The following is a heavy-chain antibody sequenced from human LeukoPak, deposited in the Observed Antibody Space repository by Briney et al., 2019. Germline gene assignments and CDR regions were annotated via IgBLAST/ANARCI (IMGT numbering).Heavy chain of an antibody. CDR1: GGSINTYY. J-gene: IGHJ4*02. CDR3: ARESYYSGWFDF. CDR2: ISYSGNT. Sequence: PSETLSLTCSVSGGSINTYYWSWIRQPPGKGLEYIGYISYSGNTNYNPSLKSQVTISVDTSKNQFSLKLTSVTAADTAVYYCARESYYSGWFDFWGQGTLVTVSS. V-gene: IGHV4-59*01. D-gene: IGHD6-19*01.